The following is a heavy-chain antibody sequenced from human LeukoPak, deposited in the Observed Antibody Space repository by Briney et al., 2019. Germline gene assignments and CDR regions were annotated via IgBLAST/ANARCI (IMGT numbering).Heavy chain of an antibody. D-gene: IGHD1/OR15-1a*01. Sequence: SETLSLTCTVSGGSISSYYWSWIRQPPGKGLEWIGYIYYSGSTNYNPSLKSRVTISVDTSKNHFSLKLRSVTAAATAVYYCARSNWYRYYFDYWGQGALVTVSS. CDR2: IYYSGST. J-gene: IGHJ4*02. CDR3: ARSNWYRYYFDY. V-gene: IGHV4-59*08. CDR1: GGSISSYY.